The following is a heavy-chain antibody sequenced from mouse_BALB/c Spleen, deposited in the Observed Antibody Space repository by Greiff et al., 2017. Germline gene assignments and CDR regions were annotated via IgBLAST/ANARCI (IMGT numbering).Heavy chain of an antibody. D-gene: IGHD2-10*01. CDR3: ARAYYGKDYAMDY. CDR2: IYYSGTI. V-gene: IGHV3-5*02. CDR1: GISITTGNYR. J-gene: IGHJ4*01. Sequence: DVQLQESGPGLVKPSQTVSLTCTVTGISITTGNYRWSWIRQFPGNKLEWIGYIYYSGTITYNPSLTSRTTITRDTSKNQFFLEMNSLTAEDTATYYCARAYYGKDYAMDYWGQGTSVTVSS.